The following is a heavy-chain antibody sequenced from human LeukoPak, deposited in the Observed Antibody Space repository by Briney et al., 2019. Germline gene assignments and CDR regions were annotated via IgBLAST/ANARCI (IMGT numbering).Heavy chain of an antibody. CDR1: GFTVSSNY. CDR3: ARDSGDSSGYYPGY. J-gene: IGHJ4*02. Sequence: GGSLRLSCAASGFTVSSNYMSWVRQAPGKGLEWVSVIYSGGSTYYADSVKGRFTISRDNSKNTLYLQMNSLRAEDTAVYYCARDSGDSSGYYPGYWGQGTLVTVSS. D-gene: IGHD3-22*01. V-gene: IGHV3-53*01. CDR2: IYSGGST.